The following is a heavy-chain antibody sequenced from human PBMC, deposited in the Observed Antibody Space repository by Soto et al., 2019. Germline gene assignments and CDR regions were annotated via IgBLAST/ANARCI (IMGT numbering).Heavy chain of an antibody. Sequence: QVQLVQSGAEVKKPGASVKVSCKASGYTFTSYYMHWVRQAPGQGLEWMGIINPSGGSTSYAQKFRGRVTMTRDTSTSTVYMELSSLRSEDTAVYYCARSSGSYYYEPIDDYWGQGTLVTVSS. CDR1: GYTFTSYY. V-gene: IGHV1-46*01. CDR2: INPSGGST. CDR3: ARSSGSYYYEPIDDY. D-gene: IGHD1-26*01. J-gene: IGHJ4*02.